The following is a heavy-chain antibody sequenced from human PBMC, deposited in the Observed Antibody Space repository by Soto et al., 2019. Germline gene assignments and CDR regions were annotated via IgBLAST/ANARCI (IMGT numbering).Heavy chain of an antibody. V-gene: IGHV3-33*01. Sequence: QVQLVESGGGVVQPGRSLRLSCAASGFTFSSYGMHWVRQAPGKGLEWVAVIWYDGSNKYYADSMKGRFTISRDNSKNTLYLQMNSLRAEDTAVYYCARDRAARRGFLHYWGQGTLVTVSS. CDR1: GFTFSSYG. D-gene: IGHD6-6*01. CDR3: ARDRAARRGFLHY. J-gene: IGHJ4*02. CDR2: IWYDGSNK.